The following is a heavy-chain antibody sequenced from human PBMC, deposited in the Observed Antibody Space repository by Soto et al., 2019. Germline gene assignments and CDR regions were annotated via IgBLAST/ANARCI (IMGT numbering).Heavy chain of an antibody. CDR2: IYPDDSDT. J-gene: IGHJ6*02. CDR1: GYSFSGYW. V-gene: IGHV5-51*01. CDR3: ARTLYDLWSGFNSLGFGFNSFGSGVDV. D-gene: IGHD3-3*01. Sequence: GESLKISCKGSGYSFSGYWIAWVRQMPGKGLEWMGIIYPDDSDTRYSPSFEGQVTISTSKSISTPYLQWSSLKASDTAMYYCARTLYDLWSGFNSLGFGFNSFGSGVDVWGQGTTVTVSS.